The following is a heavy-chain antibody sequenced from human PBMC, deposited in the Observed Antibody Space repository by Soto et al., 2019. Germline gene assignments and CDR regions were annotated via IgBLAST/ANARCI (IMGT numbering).Heavy chain of an antibody. Sequence: GGSLRLSCAASGFTFSSYGMHWVRQAPGKGLEWVAVISYDGSNKYYADSVKGRFTISRDNSKNTLYLQMNSLRAEDTAVYYCARMNHYYFDYWGQGTLVTVSS. V-gene: IGHV3-30*03. CDR3: ARMNHYYFDY. CDR2: ISYDGSNK. CDR1: GFTFSSYG. J-gene: IGHJ4*02.